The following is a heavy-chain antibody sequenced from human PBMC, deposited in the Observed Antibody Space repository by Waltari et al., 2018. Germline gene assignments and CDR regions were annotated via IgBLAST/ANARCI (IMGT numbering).Heavy chain of an antibody. J-gene: IGHJ4*02. CDR1: GFIFGTYG. CDR3: TKDQVDYDFWGMDK. Sequence: QVQLVESGGGVVQPGGSLRLSCGASGFIFGTYGMHWVRQAPGKGREWVAFIRYDGSNRDYADSVRGRFTIYRDNSKNTLSLQMNSLRPEDTAVYYCTKDQVDYDFWGMDKWGQGTLVSVSS. V-gene: IGHV3-30*02. CDR2: IRYDGSNR. D-gene: IGHD3-3*01.